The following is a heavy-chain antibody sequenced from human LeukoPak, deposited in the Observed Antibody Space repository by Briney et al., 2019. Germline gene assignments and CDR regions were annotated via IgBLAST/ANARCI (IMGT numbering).Heavy chain of an antibody. D-gene: IGHD5-18*01. Sequence: SVKVSCKASGGTFSSYAISWVRQAPGQGLEWMGRKIPIFGTANYAQKFQGRVTITTDESTSTAYMELSSLRSGHTAVYYCANRTVHTSRYSYGSVDYGGQGSLVTVSS. J-gene: IGHJ4*02. CDR3: ANRTVHTSRYSYGSVDY. CDR1: GGTFSSYA. V-gene: IGHV1-69*05. CDR2: KIPIFGTA.